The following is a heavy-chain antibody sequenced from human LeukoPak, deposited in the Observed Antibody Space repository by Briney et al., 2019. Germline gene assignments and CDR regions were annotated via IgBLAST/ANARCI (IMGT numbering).Heavy chain of an antibody. D-gene: IGHD3-10*01. Sequence: GASVKVSCKASGGTFGSYAISWVRQAPGQGLEWMGGIIPIFGTANYAQKFQSRVTITADESTSTAYMELSSLRSEDTAVYYCARKKLMVRGVIPSEIWYFDLWGRGTLVTVSS. CDR3: ARKKLMVRGVIPSEIWYFDL. CDR1: GGTFGSYA. V-gene: IGHV1-69*13. J-gene: IGHJ2*01. CDR2: IIPIFGTA.